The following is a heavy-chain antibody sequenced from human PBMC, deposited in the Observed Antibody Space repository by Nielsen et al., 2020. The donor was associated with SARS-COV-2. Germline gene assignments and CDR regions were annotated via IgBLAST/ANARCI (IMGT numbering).Heavy chain of an antibody. CDR3: AKDGVYYFDC. D-gene: IGHD2-8*01. CDR2: IRWNSGSV. CDR1: GFTFDDYA. J-gene: IGHJ4*02. Sequence: GGSLRLSCAASGFTFDDYAMHWVRQAPGKGLEWVSGIRWNSGSVDYADSVKGRFTISRDNAKNSLYLQMNSLRPEDTALYYCAKDGVYYFDCWGQGTLVTVSS. V-gene: IGHV3-9*01.